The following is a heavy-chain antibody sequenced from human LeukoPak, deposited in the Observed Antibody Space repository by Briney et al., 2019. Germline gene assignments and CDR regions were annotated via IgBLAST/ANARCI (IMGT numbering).Heavy chain of an antibody. J-gene: IGHJ6*02. V-gene: IGHV4-39*07. CDR1: GGSIRSSYYY. CDR3: ARDLRDGYNHYYYYGMDV. Sequence: SETLSLTCTVSGGSIRSSYYYWGWIRQPPGKGLEWIGSIYDSGSTYYNPSLKSRVTISVDKSKNQFSLKLSSVTAADTAVYYCARDLRDGYNHYYYYGMDVWGQGTTVTVSS. D-gene: IGHD5-24*01. CDR2: IYDSGST.